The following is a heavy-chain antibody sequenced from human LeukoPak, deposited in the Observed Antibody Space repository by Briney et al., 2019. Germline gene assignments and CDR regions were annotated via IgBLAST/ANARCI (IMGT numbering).Heavy chain of an antibody. Sequence: PGRSLRLSCAASGFTFSSYGMHWVRQAPGKGLEWVAVISYDGSNKYYADSVKGRFTISRDNSKNTLYVQMNSLRADDTAVYYCAKRYCSGGSCYGFCDYWGQGTLVTVSS. CDR2: ISYDGSNK. CDR3: AKRYCSGGSCYGFCDY. D-gene: IGHD2-15*01. V-gene: IGHV3-30*18. J-gene: IGHJ4*02. CDR1: GFTFSSYG.